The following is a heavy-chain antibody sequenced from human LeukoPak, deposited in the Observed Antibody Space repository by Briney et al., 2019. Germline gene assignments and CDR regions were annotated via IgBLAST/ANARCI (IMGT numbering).Heavy chain of an antibody. CDR1: GYTFTGYY. CDR3: ARGDGYNSNWFDP. J-gene: IGHJ5*02. V-gene: IGHV1-2*06. Sequence: GASVKVSCKASGYTFTGYYMHWVRQAPGQGLEWMGRINPNSGGTNYAQKFQGRVTMTRDTSISTAYMELSRLRSDDTAVYYCARGDGYNSNWFDPWGQGTLVTVSS. CDR2: INPNSGGT. D-gene: IGHD5-24*01.